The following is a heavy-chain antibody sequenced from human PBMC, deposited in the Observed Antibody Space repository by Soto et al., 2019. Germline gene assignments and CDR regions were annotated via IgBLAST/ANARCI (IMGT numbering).Heavy chain of an antibody. CDR3: ARWGTAMVPN. J-gene: IGHJ4*02. D-gene: IGHD5-18*01. Sequence: GESLKISCKGSGYSFTSYWISWVRQMPGKGLEWMGRIDPSDSYTNYSPSFQGHVTISADKSISTAYLQWSSLKASDTAVYYCARWGTAMVPNWGQGTLVTVSS. V-gene: IGHV5-10-1*01. CDR2: IDPSDSYT. CDR1: GYSFTSYW.